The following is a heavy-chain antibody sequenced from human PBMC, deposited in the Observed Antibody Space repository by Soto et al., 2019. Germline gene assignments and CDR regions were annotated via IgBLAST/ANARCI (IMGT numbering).Heavy chain of an antibody. Sequence: SETLSLTCAVYGGSFSGYYWSWIRQPPGKGLEWIGEINHSGSTNYNPSLKSRVTISVDTSKSQFSLKLSSVTAADTAVYYCARGGKQWLAAEYFQHWGQGTLVTVSS. J-gene: IGHJ1*01. CDR2: INHSGST. V-gene: IGHV4-34*01. CDR3: ARGGKQWLAAEYFQH. CDR1: GGSFSGYY. D-gene: IGHD6-19*01.